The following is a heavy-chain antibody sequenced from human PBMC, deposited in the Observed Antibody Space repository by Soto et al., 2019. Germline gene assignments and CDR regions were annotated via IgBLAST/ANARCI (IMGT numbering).Heavy chain of an antibody. V-gene: IGHV4-39*07. CDR2: IDYSGGT. J-gene: IGHJ4*02. CDR1: CGSIGSSDSY. Sequence: PSVTLSLTCTVSCGSIGSSDSYWGWIRRPPGKGLEWVGTIDYSGGTTYNPSLESRVTMSLDTSKNQFSLDLTSVTAADTAIYYCARGRLFLTTLGLVITYFDNWGQGALVTVSS. CDR3: ARGRLFLTTLGLVITYFDN. D-gene: IGHD3-3*01.